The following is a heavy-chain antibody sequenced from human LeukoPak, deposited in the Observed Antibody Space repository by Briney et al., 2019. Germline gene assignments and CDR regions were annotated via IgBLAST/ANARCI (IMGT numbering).Heavy chain of an antibody. J-gene: IGHJ4*02. CDR1: GGSISRYY. V-gene: IGHV4-59*01. Sequence: PSETLSLTCTVSGGSISRYYWSWVRQPPGKGLEWIGYIYSSGSTNYSPSLKSRVTISVDTSTNQFSLKLSSVTAVDTAVYYCAKIAGDNFGVFDYWGQGALVTVSS. CDR2: IYSSGST. CDR3: AKIAGDNFGVFDY. D-gene: IGHD4/OR15-4a*01.